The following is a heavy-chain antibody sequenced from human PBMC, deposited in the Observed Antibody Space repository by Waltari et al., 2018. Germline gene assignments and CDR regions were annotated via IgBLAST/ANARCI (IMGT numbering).Heavy chain of an antibody. J-gene: IGHJ4*02. CDR1: GFTVSSNY. D-gene: IGHD6-6*01. CDR3: ARGPSIAARRFFDY. CDR2: IYSGCIT. V-gene: IGHV3-53*03. Sequence: EVQLVESGGGLIQPGGSLRLPCAASGFTVSSNYMSWVCQVPGKEREWVPVIYSGCITSVADSVKVRFTISRDKSKNTLYLQMDSVRAEDSSVYYCARGPSIAARRFFDYWGQGTLVTVSS.